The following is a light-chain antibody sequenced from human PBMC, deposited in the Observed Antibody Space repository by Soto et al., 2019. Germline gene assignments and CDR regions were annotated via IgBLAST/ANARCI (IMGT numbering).Light chain of an antibody. V-gene: IGKV1-39*01. CDR3: QQSYSTPIT. Sequence: DIQMTQSPSSLSASVGDRVTITCRASQSISSYINWYQQKPGKAPKLLIYAASSLQSGVPSRFSGRGSGTDFTLTISSLQPEDFATYYCQQSYSTPITFGPGTKVDIK. CDR2: AAS. CDR1: QSISSY. J-gene: IGKJ3*01.